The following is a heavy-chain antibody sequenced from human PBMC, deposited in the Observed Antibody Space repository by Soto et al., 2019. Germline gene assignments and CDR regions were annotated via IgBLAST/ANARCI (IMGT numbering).Heavy chain of an antibody. CDR1: GASISGFY. Sequence: KPSETLSLTCTVSGASISGFYWSWIRKSAGKGLEWIGRIYATGTTDYNPSLKSRVMMSVDTSKKQFSLKLRSVTAADTAVYYCVRDGTKILRGWFDPWGQWIAVTVSS. CDR3: VRDGTKILRGWFDP. V-gene: IGHV4-4*07. D-gene: IGHD1-1*01. CDR2: IYATGTT. J-gene: IGHJ5*02.